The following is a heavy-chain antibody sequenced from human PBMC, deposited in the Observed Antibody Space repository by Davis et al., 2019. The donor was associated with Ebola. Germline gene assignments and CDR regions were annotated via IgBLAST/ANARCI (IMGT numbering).Heavy chain of an antibody. J-gene: IGHJ4*02. Sequence: ASVKVSCKASGYTFTANYMHWVRQAPGQGLEWMGWINPSGGSTSYAQKFQGRVTMTRDTSTSTVYMELSSLRSEDTAVYYCARGYYGSGSPSDFDHWGQGTLVTVSS. CDR2: INPSGGST. CDR3: ARGYYGSGSPSDFDH. CDR1: GYTFTANY. V-gene: IGHV1-46*01. D-gene: IGHD3-10*01.